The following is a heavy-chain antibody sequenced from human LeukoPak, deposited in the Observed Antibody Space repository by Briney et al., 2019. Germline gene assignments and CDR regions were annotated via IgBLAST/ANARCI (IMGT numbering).Heavy chain of an antibody. Sequence: PSETLSLTCAVYGGSFSGYYWSWIRQPPGKGLEWIGEINHSGSTNYNPSLKSRVTISVDTSKNQFSLKLSSVTAADTAVYYCARHSSGWYGPYDYWGQGTLVTVSS. CDR2: INHSGST. CDR1: GGSFSGYY. V-gene: IGHV4-34*01. CDR3: ARHSSGWYGPYDY. J-gene: IGHJ4*02. D-gene: IGHD6-19*01.